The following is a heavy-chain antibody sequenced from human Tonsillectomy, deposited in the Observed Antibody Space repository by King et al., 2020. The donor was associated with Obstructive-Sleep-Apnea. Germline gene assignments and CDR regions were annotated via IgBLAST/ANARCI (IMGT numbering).Heavy chain of an antibody. Sequence: VQLQESGPGLVKPSETLSLTCTVSGDSISSYYWSWIRQPPGKGLEWIGYIYYSGSTKYNPSLKSRVTISVDTSKNQFSLKRSSVTAADTAVYYCARNTEHYYYYGMDVWGQGTTVTVSS. D-gene: IGHD1-26*01. CDR2: IYYSGST. V-gene: IGHV4-59*08. CDR1: GDSISSYY. CDR3: ARNTEHYYYYGMDV. J-gene: IGHJ6*02.